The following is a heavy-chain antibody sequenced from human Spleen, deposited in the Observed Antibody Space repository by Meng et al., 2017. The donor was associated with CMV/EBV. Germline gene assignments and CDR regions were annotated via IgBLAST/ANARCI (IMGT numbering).Heavy chain of an antibody. CDR3: ARSTPVKTDFWD. Sequence: SGFPVSPYWMYSVRYAGGEGLVRVARIIGDAKRDKDKIEYADPVKGRFTISRHNAKNPVYLQMNSLRAEDTALYFCARSTPVKTDFWDWGQGTLVTVSS. V-gene: IGHV3-74*03. CDR2: IIGDAKRDKDKI. D-gene: IGHD3/OR15-3a*01. J-gene: IGHJ1*01. CDR1: GFPVSPYW.